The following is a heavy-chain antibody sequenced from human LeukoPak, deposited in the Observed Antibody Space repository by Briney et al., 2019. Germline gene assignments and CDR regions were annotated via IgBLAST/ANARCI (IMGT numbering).Heavy chain of an antibody. V-gene: IGHV1-3*01. J-gene: IGHJ4*02. CDR3: ARGYSGYDDGFDY. Sequence: ASVKVSCKASGYTFTSYAMHWVRQAPGQRLEWMGWINAGNGNTKYSQKFQGRVTITRDTSASTAYMELSSLRSEDTAVYYCARGYSGYDDGFDYWGQGTLVTVSS. CDR1: GYTFTSYA. D-gene: IGHD5-12*01. CDR2: INAGNGNT.